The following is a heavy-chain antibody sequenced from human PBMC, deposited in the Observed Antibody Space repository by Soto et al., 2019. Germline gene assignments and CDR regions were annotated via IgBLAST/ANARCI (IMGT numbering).Heavy chain of an antibody. CDR2: IKQDGSEK. Sequence: PGGSLRLSCAASGFTFSSYWMNWVRQAPGKGLEWVANIKQDGSEKYYADSVKGRFTISRDNSKNTLYLQMNSLRAEDTAVYYCAKDLLPNPTGGPDAFDIWGQGTMVTVSS. CDR1: GFTFSSYW. J-gene: IGHJ3*02. V-gene: IGHV3-7*03. CDR3: AKDLLPNPTGGPDAFDI. D-gene: IGHD4-17*01.